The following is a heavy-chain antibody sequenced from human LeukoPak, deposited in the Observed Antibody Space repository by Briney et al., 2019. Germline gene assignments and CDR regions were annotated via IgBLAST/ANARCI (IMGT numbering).Heavy chain of an antibody. CDR2: IYYSGST. CDR1: GGSISSSSYY. V-gene: IGHV4-39*07. J-gene: IGHJ4*02. CDR3: ARGAAGTFDY. Sequence: SETLSLTCTVSGGSISSSSYYWGWIRQPPGKGLEWIGRIYYSGSTYYNPSLKSRVTISVDTSKNQFSLKLSSVTAADTAVYYCARGAAGTFDYWGQGTLVTVSS. D-gene: IGHD6-13*01.